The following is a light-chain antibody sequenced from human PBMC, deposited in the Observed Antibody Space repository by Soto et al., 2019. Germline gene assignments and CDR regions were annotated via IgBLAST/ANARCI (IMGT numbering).Light chain of an antibody. CDR3: QQYGDSVFT. J-gene: IGKJ3*01. CDR2: GAS. V-gene: IGKV3-20*01. Sequence: EIVLTQSPGTLSLSPGERATLSCRASQSFRSSYLTWYHQKPGQASRLLIFGASSRATGTPDRISGSGSGTDYTLTINRLEPEDFGVYYCQQYGDSVFTFGPGTTVEIK. CDR1: QSFRSSY.